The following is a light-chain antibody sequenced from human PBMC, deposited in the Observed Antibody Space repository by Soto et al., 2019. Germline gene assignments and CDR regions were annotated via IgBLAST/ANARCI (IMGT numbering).Light chain of an antibody. CDR2: GTS. CDR1: QSVSSN. CDR3: QQSDNWPPT. Sequence: EMVMTRSPATLSVSPGDRATLSCRASQSVSSNLAWYQQKPGQAPRLLIYGTSTRATGIPARFSGSGSGTEFTLSISSLQSEDFAVYYCQQSDNWPPTFGQGTKVDIK. V-gene: IGKV3-15*01. J-gene: IGKJ1*01.